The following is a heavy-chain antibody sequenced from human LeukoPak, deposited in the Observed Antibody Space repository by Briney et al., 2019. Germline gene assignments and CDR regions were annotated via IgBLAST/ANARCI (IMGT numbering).Heavy chain of an antibody. Sequence: PSETLSLTCTVSGGSITTHYWSWIRHPAGKGLEWIGRIHTSGSTNYNPSLEGRATMSLDTSKNQFSLNLSSVTAADTALYYCARNLGYNWFGPWGQGTPVTVSS. CDR3: ARNLGYNWFGP. D-gene: IGHD1-26*01. CDR2: IHTSGST. V-gene: IGHV4-4*07. J-gene: IGHJ5*02. CDR1: GGSITTHY.